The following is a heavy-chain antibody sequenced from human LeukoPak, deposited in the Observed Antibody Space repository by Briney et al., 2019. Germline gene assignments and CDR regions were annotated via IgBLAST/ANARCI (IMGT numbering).Heavy chain of an antibody. CDR2: INYSGTT. V-gene: IGHV4-39*01. CDR1: SGSFSSRSYY. D-gene: IGHD5-18*01. J-gene: IGHJ4*02. CDR3: ARLRGGVQLWGD. Sequence: PSETLSLTCTVSSGSFSSRSYYCGWLRQPPGMGLEWIATINYSGTTYYNPSLKSRVTASVDTSKNQFYLKVSSVPAADTAVYYCARLRGGVQLWGDWGQGTLVTVSS.